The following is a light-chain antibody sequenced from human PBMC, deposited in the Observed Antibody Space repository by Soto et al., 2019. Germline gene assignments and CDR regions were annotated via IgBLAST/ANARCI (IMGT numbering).Light chain of an antibody. CDR2: DVS. J-gene: IGLJ1*01. CDR3: SSYTSSSTLGV. CDR1: SSDVSGYNY. V-gene: IGLV2-14*03. Sequence: QSVLTQPASVSGSPGQSITISCTGTSSDVSGYNYVSWYQHHPGKAPKLMIFDVSNRPSGVSNRFSGSKSGNTASLTISGVQAEDEADYYCSSYTSSSTLGVFGTGTKVTVL.